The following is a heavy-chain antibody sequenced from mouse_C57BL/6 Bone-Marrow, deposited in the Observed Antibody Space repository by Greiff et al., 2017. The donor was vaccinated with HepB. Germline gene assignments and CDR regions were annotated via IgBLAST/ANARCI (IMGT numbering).Heavy chain of an antibody. D-gene: IGHD1-1*01. CDR2: ISSGGSYT. CDR3: ARLTPQNYYGSTWFAY. J-gene: IGHJ3*01. V-gene: IGHV5-6*01. CDR1: GFTFSSYG. Sequence: EVNLVESGGDLVKLGGSLKLSCAASGFTFSSYGMSWVRQTPDKRLEWVATISSGGSYTYYPDSVKGRFTISRDNAKNTLYLQMSSLKSEDTAMYYCARLTPQNYYGSTWFAYWGQGTLVTVSA.